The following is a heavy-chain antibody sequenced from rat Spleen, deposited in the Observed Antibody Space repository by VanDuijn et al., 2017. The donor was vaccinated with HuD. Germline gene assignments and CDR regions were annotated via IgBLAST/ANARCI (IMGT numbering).Heavy chain of an antibody. CDR3: ARIGSNLDY. J-gene: IGHJ2*01. CDR2: ISSSSGP. Sequence: VKLVESGGGLVQPGKSLKLSCSASGFTFSGYGMHWVRQTPGKGLDWIAYISSSSGPVYADAVKGRFTISRDDAKNTLTLQLNSLKSEDTAINYCARIGSNLDYWGRGVMVTVSS. D-gene: IGHD3-8*01. V-gene: IGHV5-62*01. CDR1: GFTFSGYG.